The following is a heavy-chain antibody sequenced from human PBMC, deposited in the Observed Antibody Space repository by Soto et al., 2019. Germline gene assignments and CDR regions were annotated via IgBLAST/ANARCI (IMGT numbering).Heavy chain of an antibody. V-gene: IGHV5-51*01. CDR2: IFPSDSDT. J-gene: IGHJ4*02. D-gene: IGHD3-9*01. Sequence: SLNISFNTSLYTFTKFCISFVRHIPLKCLELMGIIFPSDSDTRYRPSFEGQVTISADKSSNTAYLQWSDLTASDTAMYFCARRHFDSNNYFFFDTWGQGTRVTVSS. CDR1: LYTFTKFC. CDR3: ARRHFDSNNYFFFDT.